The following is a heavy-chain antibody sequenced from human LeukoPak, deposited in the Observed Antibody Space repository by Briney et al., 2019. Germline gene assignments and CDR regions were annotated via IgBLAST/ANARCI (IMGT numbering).Heavy chain of an antibody. Sequence: PGGSLRLSCAASGFTFSSYEMKWVRQAPGKGLECVSYISSSGSTIYYADSMRGRSTISRDNAKTSLYLQMTSLRDEDTAVYYCARDSAFDMWGQGTMVTVSS. CDR2: ISSSGSTI. J-gene: IGHJ3*02. CDR1: GFTFSSYE. CDR3: ARDSAFDM. V-gene: IGHV3-48*03.